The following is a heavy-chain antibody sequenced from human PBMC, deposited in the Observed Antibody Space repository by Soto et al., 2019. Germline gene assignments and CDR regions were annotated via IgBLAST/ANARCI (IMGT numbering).Heavy chain of an antibody. CDR2: IWYDGSNK. D-gene: IGHD6-6*01. J-gene: IGHJ6*03. CDR1: GFTFSSYG. Sequence: GGSLRLSCAASGFTFSSYGMHWVRQAPGKGLEWVAVIWYDGSNKYYADSVKGRFTISRDNSKNTLYLQMNSLRAEDTAVYYCARAGSIAARGTAEHYYYMDVWGKGTTVTVSS. CDR3: ARAGSIAARGTAEHYYYMDV. V-gene: IGHV3-33*01.